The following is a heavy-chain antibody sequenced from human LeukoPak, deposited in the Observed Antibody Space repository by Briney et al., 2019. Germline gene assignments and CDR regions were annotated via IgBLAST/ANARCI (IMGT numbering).Heavy chain of an antibody. CDR1: GGSISGGH. D-gene: IGHD4-11*01. Sequence: SETLSLTCTVSGGSISGGHWSWIRQPPGRGLEWIGYVYTSGSTNYNPSLKSRVTISVDTSKSQFALKLSSVTAADTAVYYCAKSYFDYSTYYSYYFNLWGQGALVTVSS. CDR2: VYTSGST. V-gene: IGHV4-4*09. J-gene: IGHJ4*02. CDR3: AKSYFDYSTYYSYYFNL.